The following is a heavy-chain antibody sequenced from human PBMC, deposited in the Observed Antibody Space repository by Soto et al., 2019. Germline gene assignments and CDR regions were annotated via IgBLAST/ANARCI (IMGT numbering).Heavy chain of an antibody. J-gene: IGHJ4*02. V-gene: IGHV4-61*01. CDR2: IYNSGST. CDR1: GGSVSSGSYY. Sequence: QVQLQESGPGLVKPSETLSLTCSVSGGSVSSGSYYWSWIRQPPGKGLEWIGYIYNSGSTNKNPALKSRVTISGDTSKNQFSLKLSSVTAVDTAVYYCARDGPSGSYSAWGQGTLVTVSS. CDR3: ARDGPSGSYSA. D-gene: IGHD1-26*01.